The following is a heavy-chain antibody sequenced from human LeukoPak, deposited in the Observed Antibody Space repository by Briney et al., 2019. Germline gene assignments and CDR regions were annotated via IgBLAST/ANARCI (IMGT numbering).Heavy chain of an antibody. CDR1: GFTFSSYW. J-gene: IGHJ3*02. D-gene: IGHD3-3*01. V-gene: IGHV3-7*01. CDR3: ARGHPGVVPTAFDI. CDR2: IKQDGSEK. Sequence: GGSLRLSCAASGFTFSSYWMSWVRQAPGKGLEWVANIKQDGSEKYYVDSVKGRFTISRDNAKNSLYLQMNSLRAEDTAVYYCARGHPGVVPTAFDIWGQGTMVTVSS.